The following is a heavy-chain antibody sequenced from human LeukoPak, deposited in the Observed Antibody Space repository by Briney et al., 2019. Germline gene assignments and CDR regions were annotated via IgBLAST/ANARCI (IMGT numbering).Heavy chain of an antibody. J-gene: IGHJ4*02. CDR2: IYYSGST. CDR1: GGSISSGDYY. Sequence: PSQTLSLTCTVSGGSISSGDYYWSWIRQPPGKGLEWIGYIYYSGSTYYNPSLKSRVTISVNTSKNQFSLKLSSVTAADTAVYYCATTGLSDYGDYEELRNWGQGTLVTVSS. D-gene: IGHD4-17*01. V-gene: IGHV4-30-4*01. CDR3: ATTGLSDYGDYEELRN.